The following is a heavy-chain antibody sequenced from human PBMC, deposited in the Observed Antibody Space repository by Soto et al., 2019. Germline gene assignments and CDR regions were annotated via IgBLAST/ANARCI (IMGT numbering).Heavy chain of an antibody. Sequence: GESLKISCKGSGYSFTSYWISWVRQMPGKGLEWMGRIDPSDSYTNYSPSFQGHVTISADKSISTAYLQWSSLKASDTAMYYCARLGRSRYDILTVDYNAYYYYGMDFWGQGTTVPVSS. CDR2: IDPSDSYT. V-gene: IGHV5-10-1*01. J-gene: IGHJ6*02. CDR1: GYSFTSYW. CDR3: ARLGRSRYDILTVDYNAYYYYGMDF. D-gene: IGHD3-9*01.